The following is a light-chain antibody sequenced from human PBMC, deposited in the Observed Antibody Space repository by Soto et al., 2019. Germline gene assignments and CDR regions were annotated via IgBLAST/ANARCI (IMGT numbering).Light chain of an antibody. CDR1: QSISSW. CDR3: QQYNNYPWT. J-gene: IGKJ1*01. V-gene: IGKV1-5*03. Sequence: DFPMTQSPSTLSASVGDRVTITCRASQSISSWLAWYQQKPGKAPKLLIYKASSLESGVPSRFSGSGSGTEFTLTISSLQPDDFATYYCQQYNNYPWTFGQGTKVEIK. CDR2: KAS.